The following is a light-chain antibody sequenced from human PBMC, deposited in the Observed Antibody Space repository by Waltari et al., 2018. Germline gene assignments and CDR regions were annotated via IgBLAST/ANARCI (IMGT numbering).Light chain of an antibody. V-gene: IGLV1-44*01. CDR2: RRD. J-gene: IGLJ3*02. CDR3: ASWDDSMNGHWV. Sequence: QSVLTQPPSASGTPGQRVTISCSGSASNIGGNLVNWYQQLPGKAPKLLICRRDVRPSGVPDRFSGAKSGTSASLAISGLQSEDEADYVCASWDDSMNGHWVFGGGTKVTVL. CDR1: ASNIGGNL.